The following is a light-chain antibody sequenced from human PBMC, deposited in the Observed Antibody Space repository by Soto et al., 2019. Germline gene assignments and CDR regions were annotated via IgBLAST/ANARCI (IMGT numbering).Light chain of an antibody. J-gene: IGKJ4*01. CDR1: QSVGNNY. V-gene: IGKV3-20*01. CDR3: HQHAYSPLT. Sequence: EIVLKQSPGTLSLSPGERATLSCRASQSVGNNYLAWYQQKPGQPPRLLIHTASSRATGIPDRFSGSGSGTDFTLTISRLEPDDFAVYYCHQHAYSPLTFGGGTKVDIK. CDR2: TAS.